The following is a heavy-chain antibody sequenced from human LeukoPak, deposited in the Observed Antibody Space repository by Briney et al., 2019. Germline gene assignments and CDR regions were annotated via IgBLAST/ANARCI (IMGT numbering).Heavy chain of an antibody. CDR2: ISSSSSYI. D-gene: IGHD1-26*01. CDR1: GFTFSSYS. V-gene: IGHV3-21*01. CDR3: AREGSGSYYWVDYYYYMDV. J-gene: IGHJ6*03. Sequence: PGGSLRLSCAASGFTFSSYSMNWVRQAPGKGLEWVSSISSSSSYIYYADSVKGRFTISRDNAKNSLYLQMNSLRAGDTAVYYCAREGSGSYYWVDYYYYMDVWGKGTTVTVSS.